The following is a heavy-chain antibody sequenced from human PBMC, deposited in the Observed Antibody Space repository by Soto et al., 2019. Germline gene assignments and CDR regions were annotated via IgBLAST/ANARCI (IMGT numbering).Heavy chain of an antibody. J-gene: IGHJ4*02. D-gene: IGHD6-19*01. CDR1: GLTFSSYG. Sequence: QVQLVESGGGVVQPGRSLRLSCAASGLTFSSYGMHWVRQAPGKGLEWVAVIWYDGSNKYYADSVKGRFTISRDNSKNTLYLQMNSLRAEDTAVYYCARESVAAFDYWGQGTLVTVSS. CDR3: ARESVAAFDY. V-gene: IGHV3-33*01. CDR2: IWYDGSNK.